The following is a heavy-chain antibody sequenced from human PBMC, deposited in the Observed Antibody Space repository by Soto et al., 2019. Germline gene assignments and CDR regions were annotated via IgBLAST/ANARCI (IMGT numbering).Heavy chain of an antibody. CDR2: IYYSGST. CDR3: ARTYGGNSGRRLYFDY. D-gene: IGHD4-17*01. Sequence: SETLSLTCTVSGGSISSYYWSWIRQPPGKGLEWIGYIYYSGSTNYNPSLKSRVTISVDTSKNQFSLKLSSVTAADTAVYYCARTYGGNSGRRLYFDYWGQGTLVTVSS. CDR1: GGSISSYY. J-gene: IGHJ4*02. V-gene: IGHV4-59*01.